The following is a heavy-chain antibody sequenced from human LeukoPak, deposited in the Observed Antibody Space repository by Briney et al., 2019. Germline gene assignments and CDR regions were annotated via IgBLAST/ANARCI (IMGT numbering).Heavy chain of an antibody. D-gene: IGHD3-16*02. Sequence: SETLSLTCAVYGGSFSGYYWSWIRQPPGKGLEWIGEINHSGSTNYNPSLKSRVTISVDTSKNQFSLKLSSVTAADTAVYYCARGLRGVSLYHYFDYWGQGTLVTISS. J-gene: IGHJ4*02. CDR3: ARGLRGVSLYHYFDY. CDR1: GGSFSGYY. V-gene: IGHV4-34*01. CDR2: INHSGST.